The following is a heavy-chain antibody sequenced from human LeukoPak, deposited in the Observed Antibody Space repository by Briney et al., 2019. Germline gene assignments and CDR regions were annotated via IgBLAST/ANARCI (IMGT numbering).Heavy chain of an antibody. CDR2: IISSSSYI. J-gene: IGHJ4*02. CDR3: ASDRQWLVRGENY. D-gene: IGHD6-19*01. CDR1: GFTFSSYS. Sequence: GGSLRLSCAASGFTFSSYSMNWVRQAPGKGLEWVSSIISSSSYIYYADSVKGRFTISRDNAKNSLYLQMNSLRAEDTAVYYCASDRQWLVRGENYWGQGTLVTVSS. V-gene: IGHV3-21*01.